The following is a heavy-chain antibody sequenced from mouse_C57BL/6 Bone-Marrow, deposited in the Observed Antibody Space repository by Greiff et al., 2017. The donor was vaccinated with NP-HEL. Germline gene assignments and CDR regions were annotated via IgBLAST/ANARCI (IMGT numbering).Heavy chain of an antibody. J-gene: IGHJ3*01. V-gene: IGHV1-64*01. CDR1: GYTFTSYW. D-gene: IGHD2-3*01. CDR3: ARRDDGYYEFAY. Sequence: QVQLQQSGAELVKPGASVKLSCKASGYTFTSYWMHWVKQRPGQGLEWIGMIHPNSGSTNYNEKFKSKATLTVDKSSSTAYMQLSSLTSEDSAVYYCARRDDGYYEFAYWGQGTLVTVSA. CDR2: IHPNSGST.